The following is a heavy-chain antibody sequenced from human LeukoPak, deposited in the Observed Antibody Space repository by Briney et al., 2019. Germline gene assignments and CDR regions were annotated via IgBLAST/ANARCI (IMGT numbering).Heavy chain of an antibody. D-gene: IGHD4-17*01. V-gene: IGHV4-59*01. CDR1: GGSISSYY. CDR2: IYYSGST. CDR3: VRGGIYGDHYFDY. Sequence: SETLSLTCTVSGGSISSYYWSWIRQSPGKGLEWIGYIYYSGSTNYNPSLKSRVTISVDTSKNQFSLKLSSVTAADTAVYYCVRGGIYGDHYFDYWGQGTLVTVSS. J-gene: IGHJ4*02.